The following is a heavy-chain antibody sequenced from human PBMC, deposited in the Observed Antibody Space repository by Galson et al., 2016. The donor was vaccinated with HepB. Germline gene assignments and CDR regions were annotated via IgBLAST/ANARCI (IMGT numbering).Heavy chain of an antibody. CDR3: ARDMDYYDSSGLYSY. J-gene: IGHJ4*02. CDR1: GFTFSSYS. V-gene: IGHV3-21*01. CDR2: ISSSSSYI. D-gene: IGHD3-22*01. Sequence: SLRLSCAASGFTFSSYSMNWVRQAPGKGLEWVSCISSSSSYIYYADSVKGRFTISRDNAKNSLYLQMNSLGAEDTAVYYCARDMDYYDSSGLYSYWGQGTLVTVSS.